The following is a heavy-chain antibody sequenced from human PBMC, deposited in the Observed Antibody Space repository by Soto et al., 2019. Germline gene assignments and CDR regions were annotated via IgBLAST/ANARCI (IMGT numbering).Heavy chain of an antibody. CDR3: ARDSIISSSWTFDY. CDR1: GVPFSSYA. J-gene: IGHJ4*02. D-gene: IGHD6-13*01. CDR2: ISYDGSNK. Sequence: PGGSLRLSCAASGVPFSSYAMHWVRQAPGKGLEWVAVISYDGSNKYYADSVKGRFTISRDNSKNTLYLQMNSLRAEDTAVYYCARDSIISSSWTFDYWGQGTLVTVSS. V-gene: IGHV3-30-3*01.